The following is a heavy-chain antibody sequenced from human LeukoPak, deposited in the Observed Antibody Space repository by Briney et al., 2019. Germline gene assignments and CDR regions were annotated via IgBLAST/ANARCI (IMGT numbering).Heavy chain of an antibody. Sequence: SETLSLTCTVSGGSISSYYWSWIRQPPGKGLEWIGYIYYSGSTNYNPSLKSRVTISVDTSKNQFSLKLSSVTAADTAVYYCARLPLCIAAAADYWGQGTLVTVSS. CDR1: GGSISSYY. CDR2: IYYSGST. V-gene: IGHV4-59*08. CDR3: ARLPLCIAAAADY. J-gene: IGHJ4*02. D-gene: IGHD6-13*01.